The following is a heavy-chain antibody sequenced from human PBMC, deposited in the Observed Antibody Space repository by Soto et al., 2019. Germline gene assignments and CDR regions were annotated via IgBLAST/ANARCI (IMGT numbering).Heavy chain of an antibody. CDR2: ISYDGSNK. J-gene: IGHJ4*02. V-gene: IGHV3-30-3*01. CDR3: ASGRGAY. D-gene: IGHD1-26*01. Sequence: QVQLVESGGGVVQPGRSLRLSCAASGFTFSSYAMHWVRQAPGKGLEWVAVISYDGSNKYYADSVKGRFTISRDNYKNTLYLQMNSLRAEDTAVYCCASGRGAYWGQGTLVTVSS. CDR1: GFTFSSYA.